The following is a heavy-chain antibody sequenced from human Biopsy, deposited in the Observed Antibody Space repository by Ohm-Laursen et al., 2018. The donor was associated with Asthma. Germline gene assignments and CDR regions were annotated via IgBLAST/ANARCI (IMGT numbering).Heavy chain of an antibody. Sequence: GSSVKVSCKAPGATFSNFAISWVRQAPRHGLEWLGGIMTVFGTTNSAQKFQGRVPVTADESTSTAYMEVTSLRSEDTAIYYCARCQVGYSSGWSLLLKKIYYSGMDVWGQGTAVTVSS. CDR2: IMTVFGTT. CDR3: ARCQVGYSSGWSLLLKKIYYSGMDV. D-gene: IGHD6-19*01. CDR1: GATFSNFA. V-gene: IGHV1-69*13. J-gene: IGHJ6*02.